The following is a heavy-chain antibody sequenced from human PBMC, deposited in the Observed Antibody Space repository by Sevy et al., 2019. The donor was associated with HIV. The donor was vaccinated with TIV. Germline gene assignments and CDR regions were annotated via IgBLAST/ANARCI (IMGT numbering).Heavy chain of an antibody. D-gene: IGHD3-10*01. V-gene: IGHV3-74*01. CDR2: INSDGSST. CDR3: ARWGGFGELSWRYFDY. Sequence: GGSLRLSCAASGFTFSSYWMHWVRQAPGKGLVWVSRINSDGSSTSYADSVKGRFTISRDNAKNTLYLQMNSLRAEDTAVHYCARWGGFGELSWRYFDYWGQGTLVTVSS. J-gene: IGHJ4*02. CDR1: GFTFSSYW.